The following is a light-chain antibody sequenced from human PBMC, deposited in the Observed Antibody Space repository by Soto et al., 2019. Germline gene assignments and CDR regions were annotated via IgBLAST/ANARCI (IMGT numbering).Light chain of an antibody. Sequence: EIVLTQSPGTLSLAPGERATLSCRASQSVSSSYLAWYQQKPGQAPRLLIYGAFTRATGIPARFSGTGSGTEFTLTSSSLQSEDFALYYCQQYNDGPLTFGQGTKVE. CDR2: GAF. CDR1: QSVSSSY. J-gene: IGKJ1*01. CDR3: QQYNDGPLT. V-gene: IGKV3-15*01.